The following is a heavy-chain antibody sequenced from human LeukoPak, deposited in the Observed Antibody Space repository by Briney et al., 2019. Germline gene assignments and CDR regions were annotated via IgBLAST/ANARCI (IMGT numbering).Heavy chain of an antibody. CDR2: IYYSGST. V-gene: IGHV4-39*07. J-gene: IGHJ4*02. D-gene: IGHD5/OR15-5a*01. CDR3: ARDLRGIDY. Sequence: SETLSLTCTVSDGSISTSDYYWGWIRQPPGKGLEWIGSIYYSGSTYYNPSLRGRVTIFVDSSKSQFSLKLSSVTAADTAVYYCARDLRGIDYWGQGTLVTVSS. CDR1: DGSISTSDYY.